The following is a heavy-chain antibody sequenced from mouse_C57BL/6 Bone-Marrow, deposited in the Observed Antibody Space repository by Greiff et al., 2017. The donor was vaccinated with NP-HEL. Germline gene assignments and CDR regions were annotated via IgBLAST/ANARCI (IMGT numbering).Heavy chain of an antibody. CDR1: DSEVFPIAY. CDR2: ILPSIGRT. J-gene: IGHJ1*03. D-gene: IGHD1-1*01. CDR3: ARGYGSSYWYFDV. V-gene: IGHV15-2*01. Sequence: VHLVESGSELRSPGSSVKLSCKDFDSEVFPIAYMSWVRQKPGHGFEWIGGILPSIGRTIYGEKFEDKATLDADTLSNTAYLELNSLTSEDSAIYYCARGYGSSYWYFDVWGTGTTVTVSS.